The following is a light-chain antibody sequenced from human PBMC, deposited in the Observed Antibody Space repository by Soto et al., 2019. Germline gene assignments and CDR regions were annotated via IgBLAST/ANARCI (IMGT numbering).Light chain of an antibody. CDR3: QQYDNLLIT. Sequence: DLQMTQSPSSLSASVGDRVTITCQASQDISNYLNWYQQKPGKAPKLLIYDASNLETGVPSRFSGSGSGTDFTFTISSLQPEDIATYYCQQYDNLLITFSQGTRLEIK. J-gene: IGKJ5*01. CDR1: QDISNY. CDR2: DAS. V-gene: IGKV1-33*01.